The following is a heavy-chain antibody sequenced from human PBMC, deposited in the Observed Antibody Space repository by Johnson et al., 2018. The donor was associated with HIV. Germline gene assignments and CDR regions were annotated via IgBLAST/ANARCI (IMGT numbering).Heavy chain of an antibody. Sequence: QVQLVESGGGLVKPGRSLRLSCAASGFTFNNAWMSWVRQAPGKGLEWVASISNDGSNKFYADSVKGRFTISRDNSRNTLDLQMSSLRPADTAVYYCVKEGTTVTTFLW. CDR1: GFTFNNAW. V-gene: IGHV3-30*18. J-gene: IGHJ2*01. CDR3: VKEGTTVTTFL. CDR2: ISNDGSNK. D-gene: IGHD4-17*01.